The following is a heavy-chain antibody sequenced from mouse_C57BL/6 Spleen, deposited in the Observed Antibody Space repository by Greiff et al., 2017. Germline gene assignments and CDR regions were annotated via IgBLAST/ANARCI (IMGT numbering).Heavy chain of an antibody. D-gene: IGHD1-1*01. V-gene: IGHV1-22*01. CDR3: ARSPYGSGYAYAMDY. CDR1: GYTFTDYN. Sequence: EVQLQQSGPELVKPGASVKMSCKASGYTFTDYNMHWVKQSHGKSLEWIGYINPNNGGTSYNQKFKGKATLTVNKSSSTAYMELRSLTSEDSAVYYCARSPYGSGYAYAMDYWGQGTSVTVSS. J-gene: IGHJ4*01. CDR2: INPNNGGT.